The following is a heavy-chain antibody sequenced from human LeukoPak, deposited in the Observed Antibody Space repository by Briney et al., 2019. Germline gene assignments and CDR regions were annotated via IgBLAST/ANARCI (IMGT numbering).Heavy chain of an antibody. CDR3: ARGNDSSGYSEWFDP. V-gene: IGHV4-4*07. D-gene: IGHD3-22*01. Sequence: SETLSLTCTVSGGSISSYYWSWIRQPAGKGLEWIGRIYTSGSTNYNPSLKSRVTTSVDTSKNQFSLKLSPVTAADTAVYYCARGNDSSGYSEWFDPWGQGTLVTVSS. J-gene: IGHJ5*02. CDR1: GGSISSYY. CDR2: IYTSGST.